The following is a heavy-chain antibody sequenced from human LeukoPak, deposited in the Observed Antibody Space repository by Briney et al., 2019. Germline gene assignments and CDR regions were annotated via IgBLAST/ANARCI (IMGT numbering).Heavy chain of an antibody. CDR1: GFTFSSYT. D-gene: IGHD4-11*01. J-gene: IGHJ4*02. CDR3: ATVTKVDFNY. V-gene: IGHV3-30*09. Sequence: PGRSLRLSCAASGFTFSSYTFYWFRQAPGKGLEWVASVSVEGIGRYFPGSVEGRFAISRDDSTKSVFLQMSNLRPEDTAVYFCATVTKVDFNYWGQGTLATVSS. CDR2: VSVEGIGR.